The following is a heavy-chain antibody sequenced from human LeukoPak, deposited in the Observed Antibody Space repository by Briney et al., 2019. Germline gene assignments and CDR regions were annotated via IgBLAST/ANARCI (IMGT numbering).Heavy chain of an antibody. D-gene: IGHD1-26*01. CDR3: TRDAGAPYLGYFDY. V-gene: IGHV3-66*01. J-gene: IGHJ4*02. CDR1: GLTVSRSY. Sequence: GGSLRLSCAASGLTVSRSYMSWVRQAPGKGLEWVSLIYSGGTTYYADSVKGRFTISRDNSKNTVYLQMNSLRAEDTAVYYCTRDAGAPYLGYFDYWGQGTLVTVSS. CDR2: IYSGGTT.